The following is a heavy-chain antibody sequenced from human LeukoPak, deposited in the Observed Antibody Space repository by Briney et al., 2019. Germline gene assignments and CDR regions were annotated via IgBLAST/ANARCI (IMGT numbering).Heavy chain of an antibody. CDR2: INHSGST. CDR1: GGSFSGYY. CDR3: ARGPFYGYSSSWRKNHFDY. V-gene: IGHV4-34*01. J-gene: IGHJ4*02. D-gene: IGHD6-13*01. Sequence: SETLSLTCAVYGGSFSGYYWSWIRQPPGKGLEWIGEINHSGSTNYNPSLKSRVTISVDTSKNQFSLKLSSVTAADTVVYYCARGPFYGYSSSWRKNHFDYWGQGTLVTVSS.